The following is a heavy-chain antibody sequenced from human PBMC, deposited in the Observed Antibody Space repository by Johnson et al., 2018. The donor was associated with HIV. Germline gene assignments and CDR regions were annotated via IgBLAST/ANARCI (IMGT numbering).Heavy chain of an antibody. J-gene: IGHJ3*02. CDR3: AKGRDGDSDAFDI. D-gene: IGHD4-17*01. CDR2: INWNGGST. Sequence: MLLVESGGGVVRPGESLRLSCAASGFTFDDYAMSWVRQAPGKGLEWVSGINWNGGSTGYADSVKGRFTISRDNARNSLNVQMNSLRTEDTALYYCAKGRDGDSDAFDIWGQGTMVTVSS. CDR1: GFTFDDYA. V-gene: IGHV3-20*04.